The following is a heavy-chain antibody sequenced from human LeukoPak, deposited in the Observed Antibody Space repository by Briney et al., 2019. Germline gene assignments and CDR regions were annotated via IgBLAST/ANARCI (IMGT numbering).Heavy chain of an antibody. J-gene: IGHJ5*02. CDR1: GFTFSSYW. D-gene: IGHD3-10*01. V-gene: IGHV3-23*01. Sequence: PGGSRRLSCAAPGFTFSSYWMSWVRQAPGKGLEWVSAISGSGGSTYYADSVKGRFTISRDNSKNTLYLQMNSLRAEDTAVYYCAKDRGYYGSGRHNWFDPWGQGTLVTVSS. CDR3: AKDRGYYGSGRHNWFDP. CDR2: ISGSGGST.